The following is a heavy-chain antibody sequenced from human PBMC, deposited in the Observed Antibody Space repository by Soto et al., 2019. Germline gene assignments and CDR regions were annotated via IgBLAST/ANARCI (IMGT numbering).Heavy chain of an antibody. CDR2: TSNSGST. Sequence: QVQLQESGPGLVKPSQTLSLTCTVSGGSITSSGYYWSRIRQHPGEGLEWIGFTSNSGSTSYNPYDTSRPTISADTSSTQFSLNLKSVSGARTAVYYCARGGGSTKVDYWGQGTLVTVS. V-gene: IGHV4-31*03. D-gene: IGHD2-2*01. J-gene: IGHJ4*02. CDR3: ARGGGSTKVDY. CDR1: GGSITSSGYY.